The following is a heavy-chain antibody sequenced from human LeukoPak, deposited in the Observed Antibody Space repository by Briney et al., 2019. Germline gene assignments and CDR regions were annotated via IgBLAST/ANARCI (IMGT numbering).Heavy chain of an antibody. J-gene: IGHJ4*02. CDR1: GFTFSSYG. Sequence: GGSLRLSCAASGFTFSSYGMHWVRQARGKVLEWVSFIRYDGSNKYYADSVKGRFTISRDNSKNTLYLQMNSLRAEDTAVYYCAKDPNYDILTGPFDYWGQGTLVTVSS. CDR3: AKDPNYDILTGPFDY. CDR2: IRYDGSNK. V-gene: IGHV3-30*02. D-gene: IGHD3-9*01.